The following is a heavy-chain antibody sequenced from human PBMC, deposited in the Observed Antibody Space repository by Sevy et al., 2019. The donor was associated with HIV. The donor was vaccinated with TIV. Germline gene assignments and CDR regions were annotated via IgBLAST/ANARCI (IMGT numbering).Heavy chain of an antibody. D-gene: IGHD3-22*01. V-gene: IGHV3-53*01. Sequence: GGSLRLSCAGSGFNVSSNYMNWIRQAPGKGLEWVSVIYSGANTYYADSVKGRFTISRDTSKNTLYLQMNSLRAEDTAVYYCARDRITYYYDSSGYYTSGYGMDVWGQGTTVTVSS. CDR1: GFNVSSNY. CDR2: IYSGANT. CDR3: ARDRITYYYDSSGYYTSGYGMDV. J-gene: IGHJ6*02.